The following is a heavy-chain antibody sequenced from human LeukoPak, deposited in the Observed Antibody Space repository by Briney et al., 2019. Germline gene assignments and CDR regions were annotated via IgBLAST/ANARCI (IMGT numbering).Heavy chain of an antibody. J-gene: IGHJ4*02. CDR3: ARLKGNSARFDY. V-gene: IGHV3-7*01. D-gene: IGHD5-18*01. CDR2: INQDGSAK. CDR1: GFTFSDCW. Sequence: GGSLRLSCAASGFTFSDCWMTWVRQAPGKELEWVANINQDGSAKNYVDSVKGRLTISRDNAKNSVYLQMNSLRAEDTAVYYCARLKGNSARFDYWGQGTLVTVSS.